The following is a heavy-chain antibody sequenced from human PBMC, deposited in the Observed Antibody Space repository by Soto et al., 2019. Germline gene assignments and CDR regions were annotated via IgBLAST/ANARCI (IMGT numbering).Heavy chain of an antibody. CDR1: GGSISSYY. Sequence: SETLSLTCTVSGGSISSYYWSWIRQPPGKGLEWIGYIYYSGSTNYNPSLKSRVTISVDTSKNQFSLKLSSVTAADTAVYYCARGRSIAVAGTPSFYPLRPLQNFDYWGQRTLVTVSS. J-gene: IGHJ4*02. V-gene: IGHV4-59*01. D-gene: IGHD6-19*01. CDR2: IYYSGST. CDR3: ARGRSIAVAGTPSFYPLRPLQNFDY.